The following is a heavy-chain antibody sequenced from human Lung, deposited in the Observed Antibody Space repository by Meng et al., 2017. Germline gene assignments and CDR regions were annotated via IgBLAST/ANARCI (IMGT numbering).Heavy chain of an antibody. J-gene: IGHJ4*02. V-gene: IGHV1-18*01. CDR3: ARGTPGRSYSDY. D-gene: IGHD3-10*01. Sequence: QVQPVQLGPEVKKPGGSVKGACKASDYTFTGYGVSWVRQAPGQGLEWMAWLGAHDGDTSHAPKFQGRVTVSADRPTATAYMELRSLRSDDTAVYYCARGTPGRSYSDYWGQGTLVTVSS. CDR2: LGAHDGDT. CDR1: DYTFTGYG.